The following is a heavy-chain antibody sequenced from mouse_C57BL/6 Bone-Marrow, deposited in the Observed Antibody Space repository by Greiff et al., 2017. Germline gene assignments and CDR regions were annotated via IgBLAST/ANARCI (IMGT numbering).Heavy chain of an antibody. D-gene: IGHD1-1*01. CDR1: GYTFTSYG. CDR2: IYPSSGNT. V-gene: IGHV1-81*01. J-gene: IGHJ1*03. CDR3: ARPNYYGSCPFGV. Sequence: QVQLQQSGAELARPGASVKLSCKASGYTFTSYGISWVKQRTGQGLEWIGEIYPSSGNTYYNQKFKDKATLTVDKSSSTAYMQLSSLTSEDSAVYYCARPNYYGSCPFGVWGTGTTATVSS.